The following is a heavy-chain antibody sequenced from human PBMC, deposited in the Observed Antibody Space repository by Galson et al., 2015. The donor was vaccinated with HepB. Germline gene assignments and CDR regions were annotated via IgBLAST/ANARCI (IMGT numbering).Heavy chain of an antibody. D-gene: IGHD5-18*01. V-gene: IGHV3-30*04. CDR1: GFTFSSYA. CDR3: ARNNRGYSYGYYAFDI. CDR2: ISYDGSNK. Sequence: SLRLSCAASGFTFSSYAMHWVRQAPGKGLEWVAVISYDGSNKYYADSVKGRFTISRDNSKNTLYLQMNSLRAEDTAVYYCARNNRGYSYGYYAFDIWGQGTMVTGSS. J-gene: IGHJ3*02.